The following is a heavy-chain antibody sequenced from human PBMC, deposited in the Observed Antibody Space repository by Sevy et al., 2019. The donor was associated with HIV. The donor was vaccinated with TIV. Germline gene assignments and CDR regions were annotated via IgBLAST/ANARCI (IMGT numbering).Heavy chain of an antibody. D-gene: IGHD2-15*01. CDR2: ISYDGSDK. V-gene: IGHV3-30*04. CDR3: ARGPGVVAVAALNWFDP. Sequence: GGSLTLSCAASGLTFSSYAMHWVRHAPGKGLEWVAVISYDGSDKYFADSVKGRFTISRDNSKNTLFLQMNSLRTEDTAVYYCARGPGVVAVAALNWFDPWGQGTLVTVSS. J-gene: IGHJ5*02. CDR1: GLTFSSYA.